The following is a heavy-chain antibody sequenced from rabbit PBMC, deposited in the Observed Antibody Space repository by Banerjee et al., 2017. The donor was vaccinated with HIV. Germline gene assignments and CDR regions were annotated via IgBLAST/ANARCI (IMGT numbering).Heavy chain of an antibody. J-gene: IGHJ3*01. CDR2: IFNGYGNT. CDR3: ARDVTVVIGWNFGW. Sequence: QEQPVESGGGLAQPEGSLTLTCKASGFDFGSYGMCWVRHAPGKGPEWIACIFNGYGNTYYASWDNGRFSSSRSASLATVTLQVTSLTVADTATYFCARDVTVVIGWNFGWWGQGTLVT. D-gene: IGHD1-1*01. V-gene: IGHV1S47*01. CDR1: GFDFGSYG.